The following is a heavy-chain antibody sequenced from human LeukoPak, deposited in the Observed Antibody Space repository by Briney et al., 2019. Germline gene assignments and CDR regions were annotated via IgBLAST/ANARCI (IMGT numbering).Heavy chain of an antibody. V-gene: IGHV4-38-2*01. D-gene: IGHD3-10*01. CDR3: ARHASGYYGSWSSPPFDY. CDR2: IYHSGST. J-gene: IGHJ4*02. CDR1: GYSISSDYY. Sequence: SETLSLTCAVSGYSISSDYYWGWIRQPPGKGLERIGSIYHSGSTYYNPSLKSRVTISVDTSKNQFSLQLSSVTAADTAVYYCARHASGYYGSWSSPPFDYWGQGTLVTVSS.